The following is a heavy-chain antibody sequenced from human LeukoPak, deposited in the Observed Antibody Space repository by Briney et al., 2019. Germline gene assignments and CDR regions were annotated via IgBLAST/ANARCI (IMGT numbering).Heavy chain of an antibody. J-gene: IGHJ4*02. CDR1: GYTFTSYD. CDR2: MNPNSGNT. CDR3: ARERNSGSYSPSPLDY. Sequence: GASVKVSCKASGYTFTSYDINWVRQATGQGLEWMGWMNPNSGNTGYAQKFQGRVTITRNTSISTAYMELSSLRSEDTAVYYCARERNSGSYSPSPLDYWGQGTLVTVSS. V-gene: IGHV1-8*03. D-gene: IGHD1-26*01.